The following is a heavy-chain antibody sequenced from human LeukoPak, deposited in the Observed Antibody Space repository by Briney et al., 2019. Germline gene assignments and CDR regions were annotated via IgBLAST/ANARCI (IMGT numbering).Heavy chain of an antibody. D-gene: IGHD2-8*01. CDR2: IYYSGST. Sequence: SQTLSLTCTVSGGSISSGGYYWSWIRQHPGKGLEWIGYIYYSGSTYYNPSLKSRVTISVDTSKNQFSLKLSSVTAADTAVYYCARDPRVVRYRDDAFDIWGQGTMVTVSS. CDR1: GGSISSGGYY. CDR3: ARDPRVVRYRDDAFDI. V-gene: IGHV4-31*03. J-gene: IGHJ3*02.